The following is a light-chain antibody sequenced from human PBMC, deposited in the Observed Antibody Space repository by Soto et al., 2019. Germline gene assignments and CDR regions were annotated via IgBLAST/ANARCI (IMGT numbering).Light chain of an antibody. CDR2: AAS. Sequence: DIQMTQSPSSLSASVGDRVTITCRASQSISSYLNWYQQKPGKAPKLLIYAASSLQSGVPSRFSGSGSGTDFTLNIISLQPEDFATYYCQQSYSTPWSFGQGTKVDIK. CDR3: QQSYSTPWS. J-gene: IGKJ1*01. V-gene: IGKV1-39*01. CDR1: QSISSY.